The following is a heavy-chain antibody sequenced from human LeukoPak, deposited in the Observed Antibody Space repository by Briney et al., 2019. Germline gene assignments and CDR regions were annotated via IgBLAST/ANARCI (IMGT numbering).Heavy chain of an antibody. CDR1: GGTFSSYA. CDR2: IIPIFGTA. V-gene: IGHV1-69*05. D-gene: IGHD3-22*01. J-gene: IGHJ6*03. Sequence: GASVKVSCKASGGTFSSYAISWVRQAPGQGLEWMGGIIPIFGTANYAQKFQGRVTITTDESTRTAYMELSSLRSEDTAIYYCARDSTLSRVITATTTYHYFYYIDVWGKGTTVTISS. CDR3: ARDSTLSRVITATTTYHYFYYIDV.